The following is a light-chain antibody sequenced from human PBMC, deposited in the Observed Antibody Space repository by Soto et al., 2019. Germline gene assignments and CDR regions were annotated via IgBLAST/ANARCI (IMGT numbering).Light chain of an antibody. CDR1: QSISSN. V-gene: IGKV3-15*01. Sequence: EILMTQSPATLSVSPGERATLSCRARQSISSNLAWYQQKPGQAPRLLIYSASTRATGIPARFSGSGSGTEFTLTISSLQSEDFAVFYCQQHNNWPYTFGQGTKLEIK. CDR2: SAS. J-gene: IGKJ2*01. CDR3: QQHNNWPYT.